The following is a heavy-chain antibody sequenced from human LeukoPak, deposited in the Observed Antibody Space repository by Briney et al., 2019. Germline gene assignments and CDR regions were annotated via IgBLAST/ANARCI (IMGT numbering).Heavy chain of an antibody. D-gene: IGHD4-17*01. CDR2: ISSSSSYI. Sequence: PGGSLRLSCAASGFTFSTFSSYAMSWVRQAPGKGLEWVSSISSSSSYIYYADSVKGRFTISRDNSKNTLYLQMNSLRAEDTAVYYCAKDARTVTTAYYFDYWGQGTLVTVSS. CDR3: AKDARTVTTAYYFDY. J-gene: IGHJ4*02. V-gene: IGHV3-21*01. CDR1: GFTFSTFS.